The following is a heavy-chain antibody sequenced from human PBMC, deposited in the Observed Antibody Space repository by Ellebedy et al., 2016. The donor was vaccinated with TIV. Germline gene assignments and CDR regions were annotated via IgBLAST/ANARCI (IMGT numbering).Heavy chain of an antibody. CDR2: INHSGST. J-gene: IGHJ4*02. D-gene: IGHD4-23*01. CDR3: AREAGTVVTPD. CDR1: GGSFSGYY. Sequence: GSLRLSXAVYGGSFSGYYWSWIRQPPGKGLEWIGEINHSGSTNYNPSLKSRVTISVDTSKNQFSLKLSSVTAADTAVYYCAREAGTVVTPDWGQGTLVTVSS. V-gene: IGHV4-34*01.